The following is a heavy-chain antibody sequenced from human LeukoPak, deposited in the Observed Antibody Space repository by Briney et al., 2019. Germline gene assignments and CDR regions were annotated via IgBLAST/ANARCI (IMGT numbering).Heavy chain of an antibody. CDR3: AIIPGYNWNDGLRDY. J-gene: IGHJ4*02. D-gene: IGHD1-1*01. CDR2: ISAYNGNT. V-gene: IGHV1-18*01. CDR1: AYTFTSYG. Sequence: ASVTVSCTASAYTFTSYGSNWVRQAPGQGIEWMGRISAYNGNTNYAQKLQGRVTMTTDTSTRTIYMELRSLTSDDTAVYYCAIIPGYNWNDGLRDYWGQGTLVTVSS.